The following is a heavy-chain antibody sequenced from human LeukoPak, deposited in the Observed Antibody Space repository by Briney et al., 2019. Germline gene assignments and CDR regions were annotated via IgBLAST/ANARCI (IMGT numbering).Heavy chain of an antibody. CDR3: ARGQGIMTTVTPGYFDY. D-gene: IGHD4-17*01. J-gene: IGHJ4*02. CDR1: GGSFSGYY. CDR2: INHSGST. Sequence: SETLSLTCAVYGGSFSGYYWSWIRQPPGKGLEWIGEINHSGSTNYNPSLKSRVTISVDTSKHQFSLKLSSVTAADTAVYYCARGQGIMTTVTPGYFDYWGQGTLVTVSS. V-gene: IGHV4-34*01.